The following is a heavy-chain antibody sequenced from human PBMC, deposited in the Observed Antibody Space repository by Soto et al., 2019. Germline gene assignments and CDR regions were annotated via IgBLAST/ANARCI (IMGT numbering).Heavy chain of an antibody. V-gene: IGHV4-31*03. J-gene: IGHJ4*02. CDR1: GGSISSGGYY. CDR2: IFYSGST. CDR3: ARAPGDYFDY. Sequence: QVQLQESGPGLVKPSQTLSLTCTVSGGSISSGGYYWSWIRQHPGKGLEWIGYIFYSGSTFYKPSLKSRIAISVDTSKNQFSLKLSSVTAADTAVYYCARAPGDYFDYWGQGTLVIVSS.